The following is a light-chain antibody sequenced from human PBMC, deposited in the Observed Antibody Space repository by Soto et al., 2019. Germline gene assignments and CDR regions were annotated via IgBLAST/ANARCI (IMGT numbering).Light chain of an antibody. J-gene: IGLJ3*02. CDR3: QSYDSSLSGWV. CDR1: SSNIGAGYD. V-gene: IGLV1-40*01. CDR2: GNS. Sequence: VLTQPPSVSGAPGQRVTISCTGSSSNIGAGYDVHWYQQLPGTAPKLLIYGNSNRPSGVPDRFSGSRSGTSASLAITGLQTEDEADYYCQSYDSSLSGWVFGGGTKLTVL.